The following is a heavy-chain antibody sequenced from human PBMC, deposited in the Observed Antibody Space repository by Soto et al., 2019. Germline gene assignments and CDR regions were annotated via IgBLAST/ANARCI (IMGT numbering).Heavy chain of an antibody. CDR3: AGYGSGSYYNWFDP. V-gene: IGHV4-31*03. Sequence: SETLSLTCTVSGGSISSGGYYWSWIRQHPGKGLEWIGYIYYSGSTYYNPSLKSRVTISVDTSKNQFSLKLSSVTAADTAVYYCAGYGSGSYYNWFDPWGQGTLVTVSS. CDR1: GGSISSGGYY. J-gene: IGHJ5*02. D-gene: IGHD3-10*01. CDR2: IYYSGST.